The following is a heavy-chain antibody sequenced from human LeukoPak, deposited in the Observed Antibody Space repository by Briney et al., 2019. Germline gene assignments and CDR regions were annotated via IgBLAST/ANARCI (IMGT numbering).Heavy chain of an antibody. CDR1: GGSISSYY. J-gene: IGHJ6*03. CDR3: ARGMTQEYYYYYYYMDV. V-gene: IGHV4-59*01. Sequence: SETLSLTCTVSGGSISSYYWSWIRQPPGKGLEWIGYIHYSGSTNYNPSLKSRVTISVDTSKNQFSLKLSSVTAADTAVYYCARGMTQEYYYYYYYMDVWGKGTTVTVSS. CDR2: IHYSGST.